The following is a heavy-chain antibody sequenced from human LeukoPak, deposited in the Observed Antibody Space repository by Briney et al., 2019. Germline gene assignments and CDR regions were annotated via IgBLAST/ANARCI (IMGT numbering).Heavy chain of an antibody. CDR3: ARFSYYYGSGSYPDY. CDR2: ISAYNGNT. V-gene: IGHV1-18*01. J-gene: IGHJ4*02. CDR1: GHTFTSYG. Sequence: VASVKVSCKASGHTFTSYGISWVRQAPGQGLEWMGWISAYNGNTNYAQKLQGRVTMTTDTSTSTAYMELRSLRSDDTAVYYCARFSYYYGSGSYPDYWGQGTLVTVSS. D-gene: IGHD3-10*01.